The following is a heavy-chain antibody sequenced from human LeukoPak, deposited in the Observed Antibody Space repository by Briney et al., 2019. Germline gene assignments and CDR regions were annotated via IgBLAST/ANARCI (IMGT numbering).Heavy chain of an antibody. CDR1: GFTFSSYG. J-gene: IGHJ4*02. V-gene: IGHV3-33*01. CDR3: ASGDYLGYYPPQHHNDY. Sequence: GRSLRLSCAASGFTFSSYGMHWDRQAPGKGLEWVAVIWYDGSNKYYADSVKGRFTISRDDSKNTLYLQMNSLRAEDTAVYYCASGDYLGYYPPQHHNDYWGQGTLVTVSS. CDR2: IWYDGSNK. D-gene: IGHD3-22*01.